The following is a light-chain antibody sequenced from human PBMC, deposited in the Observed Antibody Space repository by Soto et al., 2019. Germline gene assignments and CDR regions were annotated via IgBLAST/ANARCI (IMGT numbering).Light chain of an antibody. CDR2: DDS. V-gene: IGLV3-21*02. CDR3: QVWDSSSDHVV. J-gene: IGLJ2*01. CDR1: NIGRKS. Sequence: VLTQPPSVSVAPGQTAKITCGGNNIGRKSVHWYQQKPGQAPVLVVYDDSDRPSGIPDRFSGSNSGNTATLTISRVEAGDEADYYCQVWDSSSDHVVFGGGTKLTVL.